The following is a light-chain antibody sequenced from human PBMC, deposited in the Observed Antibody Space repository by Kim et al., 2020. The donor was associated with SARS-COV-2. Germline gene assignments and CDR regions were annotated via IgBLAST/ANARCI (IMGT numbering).Light chain of an antibody. Sequence: DIQMTQSPSSLSASVGDRVTITCQASQDISNYLNWYQQKPGKAPKLLIYDASNLETGVPSRFSGSGSGTDFTFTISSLQPEDIATYSFQQYDNRSYTFGRGTKL. CDR3: QQYDNRSYT. V-gene: IGKV1-33*01. CDR1: QDISNY. J-gene: IGKJ2*01. CDR2: DAS.